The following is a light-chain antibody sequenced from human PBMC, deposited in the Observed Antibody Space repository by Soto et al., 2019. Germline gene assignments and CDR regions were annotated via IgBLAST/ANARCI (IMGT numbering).Light chain of an antibody. V-gene: IGKV2-30*01. J-gene: IGKJ2*01. CDR1: QGLVYSDGNTY. Sequence: EVVMTQSPRNLPVTLGQPASISCWSSQGLVYSDGNTYLNWFQRRPGHSPRRLLYKVSFRDSGVPDRFSGSGSGTAFTLTISRVEAEDVGIYYCMQATHWPPYTFGQGTKLEIK. CDR2: KVS. CDR3: MQATHWPPYT.